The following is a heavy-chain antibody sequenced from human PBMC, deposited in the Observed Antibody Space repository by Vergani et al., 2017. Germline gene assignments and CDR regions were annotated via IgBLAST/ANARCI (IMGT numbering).Heavy chain of an antibody. CDR3: ARDPSWIQLWPGVYMDV. V-gene: IGHV3-21*01. CDR2: ISSSSSYI. J-gene: IGHJ6*03. D-gene: IGHD5-18*01. Sequence: VQLVESGGGLVKPGGSLRLSCAASGFTFSSYSMNWVRQAPGKGLEWVSSISSSSSYIYYADSVKGRFTISRDNAKNSLYLQMNSLRAEDTAVYYCARDPSWIQLWPGVYMDVWGKGTTVTVSS. CDR1: GFTFSSYS.